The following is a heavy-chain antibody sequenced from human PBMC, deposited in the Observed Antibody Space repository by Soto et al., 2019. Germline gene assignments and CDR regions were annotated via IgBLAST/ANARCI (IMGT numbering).Heavy chain of an antibody. V-gene: IGHV3-66*01. CDR3: ARGSIAVAGTVDY. J-gene: IGHJ4*02. D-gene: IGHD6-19*01. CDR2: IYSGGST. Sequence: EVQLVESGGGLVQPGGSLRLSCAASGFTVSSNYMSWVRQAPGKGLEWVSVIYSGGSTYYADSVKGRFTISRDNSKNTLYLQMNSLRAEDTAVYYCARGSIAVAGTVDYWGQGTLVTVSS. CDR1: GFTVSSNY.